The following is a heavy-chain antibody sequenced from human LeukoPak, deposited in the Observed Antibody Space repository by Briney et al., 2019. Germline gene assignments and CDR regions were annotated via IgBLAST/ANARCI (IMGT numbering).Heavy chain of an antibody. CDR2: INGGGNTT. V-gene: IGHV3-23*01. J-gene: IGHJ6*03. CDR3: TKELHVAVAVDYDYYCYLDV. Sequence: PGGSLRLSCAASGFAFSSFAMGWARQSPGKGLEWLSTINGGGNTTFYADSVKGRFTISRDNSKNTLYLHMDSLSPDDTAIYYCTKELHVAVAVDYDYYCYLDVWGRGTAVTVSS. CDR1: GFAFSSFA. D-gene: IGHD6-19*01.